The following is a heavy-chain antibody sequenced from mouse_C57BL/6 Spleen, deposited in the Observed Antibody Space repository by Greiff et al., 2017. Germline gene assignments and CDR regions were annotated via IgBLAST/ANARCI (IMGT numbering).Heavy chain of an antibody. CDR1: GYTFTDYY. Sequence: EVKLQQSGPELVKPGASVKISCKASGYTFTDYYMNWVKQSHGKSLEWIGDINPNNGGTSYNQKFKGKATLTVDKSSSTAYMELRSLTSEDSAVYYCARYYSNYAMDYWGQGTSVTVSS. D-gene: IGHD2-5*01. V-gene: IGHV1-26*01. J-gene: IGHJ4*01. CDR3: ARYYSNYAMDY. CDR2: INPNNGGT.